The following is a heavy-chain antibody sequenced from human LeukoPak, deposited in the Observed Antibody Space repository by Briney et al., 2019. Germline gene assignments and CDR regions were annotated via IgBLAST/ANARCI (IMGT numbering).Heavy chain of an antibody. V-gene: IGHV3-74*01. D-gene: IGHD2-2*01. CDR2: INSDGSGT. CDR3: ARDRKYQPDY. CDR1: EFTLSGYW. J-gene: IGHJ4*02. Sequence: GGSLRLSCAASEFTLSGYWMHWVRQAPGKGLVWVSRINSDGSGTSYADSVKGRFTISRDNAKNTLYLQMNSLRVEDTAVYYCARDRKYQPDYWGQGTLVTVSS.